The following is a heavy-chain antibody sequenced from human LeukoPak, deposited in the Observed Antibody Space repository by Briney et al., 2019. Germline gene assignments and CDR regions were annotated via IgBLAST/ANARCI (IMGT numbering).Heavy chain of an antibody. J-gene: IGHJ6*02. CDR3: ASLPSVDYYYYGMDV. V-gene: IGHV4-59*12. CDR1: GGSISSYY. CDR2: IYYSGST. Sequence: PSETLSLTCTVSGGSISSYYWSWIRQPPGKGLEWIGYIYYSGSTNYNPYLKSRVTISVDTSKNKFSLKLSSVPAADTAVYYCASLPSVDYYYYGMDVWGQGTMVTVSS.